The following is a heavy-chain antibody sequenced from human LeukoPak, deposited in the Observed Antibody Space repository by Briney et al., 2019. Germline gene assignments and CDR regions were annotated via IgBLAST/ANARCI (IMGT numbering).Heavy chain of an antibody. V-gene: IGHV3-30-3*01. Sequence: GRSLRLSCAASGFTFSSYAMHWVRQAPGKGLEWVAVISYDGSNKYYADSVKGRFTISRDNSKNTLYLQMNSLRAEDTAVYYCAKDRDYYYGSGDQDYWGQGTLVTVSS. D-gene: IGHD3-10*01. CDR1: GFTFSSYA. J-gene: IGHJ4*02. CDR3: AKDRDYYYGSGDQDY. CDR2: ISYDGSNK.